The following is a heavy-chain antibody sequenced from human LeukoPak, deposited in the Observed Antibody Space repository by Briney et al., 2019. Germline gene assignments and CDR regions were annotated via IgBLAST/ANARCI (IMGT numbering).Heavy chain of an antibody. V-gene: IGHV3-74*01. D-gene: IGHD3-16*01. CDR1: GFSFSVYW. CDR3: ARDHLPSFDSSYDYVWGNYMDV. Sequence: GGSLRLSCAASGFSFSVYWMHWVRQAPGKGPVWVSRIKTDGSITDYADFVKGRFTISRDNAKNSLYLQMNSLRAEDTAVYYCARDHLPSFDSSYDYVWGNYMDVWGKGTTVTVSS. J-gene: IGHJ6*03. CDR2: IKTDGSIT.